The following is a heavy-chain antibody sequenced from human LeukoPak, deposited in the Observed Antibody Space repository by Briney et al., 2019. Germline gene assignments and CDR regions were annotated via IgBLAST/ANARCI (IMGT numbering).Heavy chain of an antibody. Sequence: ASVKVSCKASGYTFTSYDINWVRQATGQGLEWMGWMNPNSGNTGYAQKFQGRVTMTRNNSMSTVYMELSSLRSEDTAVYYCARVATGVAIAAAAIDPWGQGTLVTVSS. CDR1: GYTFTSYD. CDR2: MNPNSGNT. D-gene: IGHD6-13*01. CDR3: ARVATGVAIAAAAIDP. J-gene: IGHJ5*02. V-gene: IGHV1-8*01.